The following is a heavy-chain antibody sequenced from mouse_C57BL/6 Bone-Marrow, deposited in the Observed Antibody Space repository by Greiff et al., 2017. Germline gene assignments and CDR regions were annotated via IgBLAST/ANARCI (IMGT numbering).Heavy chain of an antibody. CDR2: IWSDGST. J-gene: IGHJ1*03. D-gene: IGHD2-4*01. Sequence: VKLMESGPGLVAPSQSLSITCTVSGFSFTSYGVHWVRQPPGKGLEWLVVIWSDGSTTYNSALKSRLSISKDNSKSQVFLKMNSLQTDDTAMYYCARHDDYYWYFDVWGTGTTVTVSS. CDR1: GFSFTSYG. CDR3: ARHDDYYWYFDV. V-gene: IGHV2-6-1*01.